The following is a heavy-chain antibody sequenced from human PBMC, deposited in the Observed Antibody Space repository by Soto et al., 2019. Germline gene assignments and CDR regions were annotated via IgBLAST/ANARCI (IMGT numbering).Heavy chain of an antibody. Sequence: PGESLKISCKGSGESFTYYVISWVRQRPGKGKEWMGIIYPGDSDTRYSPSFQGQVTISAGKSIYTAYLQWSSLKASDTAMCYCATSYYDISPHSGKTGTFDYWGQLPLVTVSA. CDR2: IYPGDSDT. J-gene: IGHJ4*02. CDR1: GESFTYYV. CDR3: ATSYYDISPHSGKTGTFDY. V-gene: IGHV5-51*03. D-gene: IGHD3-22*01.